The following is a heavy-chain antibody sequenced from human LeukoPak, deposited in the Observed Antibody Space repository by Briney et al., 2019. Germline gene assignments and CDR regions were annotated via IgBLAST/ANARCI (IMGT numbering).Heavy chain of an antibody. J-gene: IGHJ1*01. V-gene: IGHV3-23*01. D-gene: IGHD3-22*01. Sequence: HSGGSLRLSCAASGFTFGSYGMSWVRQAPGKGLEWVSFINPNSDRTSYADSVEGRFTISRDNPRNTLYMQMNSLRDEDTAVYYCAIMHGYYDGSGYWVQWGQGTLVTVSS. CDR3: AIMHGYYDGSGYWVQ. CDR1: GFTFGSYG. CDR2: INPNSDRT.